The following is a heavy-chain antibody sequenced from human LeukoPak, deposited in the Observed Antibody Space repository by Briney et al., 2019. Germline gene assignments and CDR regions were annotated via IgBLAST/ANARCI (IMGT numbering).Heavy chain of an antibody. D-gene: IGHD3-22*01. V-gene: IGHV3-21*01. J-gene: IGHJ4*02. CDR2: VSSSSGYI. Sequence: GGSLRLSCAASGFTFRSYSMNWVGQAPGKGLEWVSSVSSSSGYIYYGDSVKGRYTISRDSAKNSLYLQMNSLRAEDTAVYFCARDLRSMDSSGYYYIDYWGQGTLVTVSS. CDR1: GFTFRSYS. CDR3: ARDLRSMDSSGYYYIDY.